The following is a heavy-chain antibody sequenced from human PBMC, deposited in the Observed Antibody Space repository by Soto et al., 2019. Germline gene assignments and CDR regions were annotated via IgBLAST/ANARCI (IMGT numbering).Heavy chain of an antibody. CDR3: ATHSGYYYYGLDV. Sequence: EAQLVESGGGLVQPGGSLRLSCAASGFTFSSYWMSWVRQAPGKGLEWVANIKQDGSEKYYVDSVKGRFTISRDNAKNARYLQMNSLRAEDTAVYYCATHSGYYYYGLDVWGQGTTVTVSS. D-gene: IGHD1-26*01. V-gene: IGHV3-7*01. CDR1: GFTFSSYW. J-gene: IGHJ6*02. CDR2: IKQDGSEK.